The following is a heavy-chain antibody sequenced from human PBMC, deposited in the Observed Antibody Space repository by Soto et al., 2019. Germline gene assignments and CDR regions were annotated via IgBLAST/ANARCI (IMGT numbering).Heavy chain of an antibody. CDR3: AGDPYYYGSAF. D-gene: IGHD3-10*01. J-gene: IGHJ4*02. Sequence: QVQLVESGGGLVEPGGSLRLSCAASGFRFSDHYMTWIRQAPGKGLEWVSKISGGGTTMYYADSVKGRFTVSRDNAKNSLYLQMNSLRDEDTAVYYCAGDPYYYGSAFWGQGTLVTVSS. CDR2: ISGGGTTM. CDR1: GFRFSDHY. V-gene: IGHV3-11*01.